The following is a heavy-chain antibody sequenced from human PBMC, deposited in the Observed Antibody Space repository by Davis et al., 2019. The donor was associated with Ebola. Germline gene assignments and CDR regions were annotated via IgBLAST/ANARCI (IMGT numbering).Heavy chain of an antibody. CDR1: GGTYSSYA. D-gene: IGHD4-17*01. V-gene: IGHV1-8*02. J-gene: IGHJ6*02. CDR3: ATGWGYGDYDVDYYYYGMDV. CDR2: MNPNSGNT. Sequence: AASVKVSCKASGGTYSSYAISWVRQATGPGLEWMGWMNPNSGNTGYAKKFQGRVTMTRNNSISTAYMELSSLRSEDTAVYYCATGWGYGDYDVDYYYYGMDVWGQGTTVTVSS.